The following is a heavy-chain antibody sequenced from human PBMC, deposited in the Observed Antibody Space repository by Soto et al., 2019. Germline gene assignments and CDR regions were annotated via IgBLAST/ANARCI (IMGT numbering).Heavy chain of an antibody. CDR1: GGSFSGYY. D-gene: IGHD3-10*01. Sequence: QVQLQQWGAGLLKPSETLSLTCAVYGGSFSGYYWSWIRQHPGKGLEWIGEINHSGSTNYNPSLKSRVTISVDTSKNQFSLKLSSVTAADTAVYYCARVGSGRNWFDPWGQGTLVTVSS. CDR3: ARVGSGRNWFDP. J-gene: IGHJ5*02. V-gene: IGHV4-34*01. CDR2: INHSGST.